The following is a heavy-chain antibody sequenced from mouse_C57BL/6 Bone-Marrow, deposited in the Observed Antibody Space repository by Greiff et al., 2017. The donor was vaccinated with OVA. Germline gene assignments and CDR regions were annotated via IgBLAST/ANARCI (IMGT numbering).Heavy chain of an antibody. Sequence: QLQQSGPELVKPGASVKISCKASGYSFTDYNMNWVKQSNGKSLEWIGVINPNYGTTSYNQKFKGKATLTVDQSSSTAYMQLNSLTSEDSAVYYCASITTVVGKNYFDYWGQGTTLTVSS. CDR1: GYSFTDYN. CDR2: INPNYGTT. D-gene: IGHD1-1*01. V-gene: IGHV1-39*01. J-gene: IGHJ2*01. CDR3: ASITTVVGKNYFDY.